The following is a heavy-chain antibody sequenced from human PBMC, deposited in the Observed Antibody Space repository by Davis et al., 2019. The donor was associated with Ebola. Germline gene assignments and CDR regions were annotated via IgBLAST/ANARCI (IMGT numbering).Heavy chain of an antibody. CDR1: GYTFTNYW. Sequence: GGSLRLSCKGSGYTFTNYWIGWVRQVPGKGLEWLGIIFPGDSDTRYSPSFQGQVTISADKSITTAYLQWNSLKASDTAIYYCARQPPGAFDYWGQGTLVTVSS. CDR3: ARQPPGAFDY. J-gene: IGHJ4*02. V-gene: IGHV5-51*01. CDR2: IFPGDSDT. D-gene: IGHD1-26*01.